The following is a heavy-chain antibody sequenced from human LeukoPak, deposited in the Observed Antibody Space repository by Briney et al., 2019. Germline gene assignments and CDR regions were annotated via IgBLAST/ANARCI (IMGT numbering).Heavy chain of an antibody. V-gene: IGHV3-48*04. CDR1: GFTFSSYS. Sequence: SGGSLRLSCAASGFTFSSYSMNWVRQAPGKGLEWVSYISSSSSTIYYADSVKGRFTISRDNAKNSLYLQMNSLRAEDTAVYYCAKDQGFDFWSGYYHNWGQGTLVTVSS. J-gene: IGHJ4*02. CDR3: AKDQGFDFWSGYYHN. CDR2: ISSSSSTI. D-gene: IGHD3-3*01.